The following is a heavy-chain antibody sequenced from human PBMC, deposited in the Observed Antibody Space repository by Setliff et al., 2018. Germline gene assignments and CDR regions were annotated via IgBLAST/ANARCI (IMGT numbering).Heavy chain of an antibody. CDR2: IYHSGSA. Sequence: TLSLTCTVSGDSISSGDYFWSWIRQPPGKGLEWIAYIYHSGSAYYNPSLKSRVTMSADTSKNQFSLHLTSVTAADTAVYYCAREVGTSTSSDAFDVWGQGMMVTVSS. J-gene: IGHJ3*01. CDR3: AREVGTSTSSDAFDV. CDR1: GDSISSGDYF. D-gene: IGHD1-26*01. V-gene: IGHV4-30-4*08.